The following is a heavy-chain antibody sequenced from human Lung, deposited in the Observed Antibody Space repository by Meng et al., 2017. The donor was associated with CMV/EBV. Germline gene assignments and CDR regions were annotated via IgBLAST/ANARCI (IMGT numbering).Heavy chain of an antibody. CDR3: ARDLGVVPAAIYGH. V-gene: IGHV3-21*01. CDR2: ISSSSSYI. Sequence: GEXXKISCAASGFTFSSYSMNWVRQAPGKGLEWVSSISSSSSYIYYADSVKGRFTISRDNAKNSLYLQMNSLRAEDTAVYYCARDLGVVPAAIYGHWGQGTXVTGAS. CDR1: GFTFSSYS. D-gene: IGHD2-2*02. J-gene: IGHJ4*02.